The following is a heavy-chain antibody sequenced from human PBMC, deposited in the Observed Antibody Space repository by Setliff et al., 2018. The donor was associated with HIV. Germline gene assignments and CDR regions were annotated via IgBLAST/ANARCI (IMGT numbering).Heavy chain of an antibody. CDR2: IIPVFGTT. CDR3: ARGYSSGYFDY. CDR1: GGTFTSYV. J-gene: IGHJ4*02. V-gene: IGHV1-69*13. Sequence: SVKVSCKASGGTFTSYVFSWVRQAPGQGLEWMGMIIPVFGTTNYAQNYLGRLTISADESTNTAYMELSSLRSGDTAVYYCARGYSSGYFDYWGQGTLVTVSS. D-gene: IGHD6-19*01.